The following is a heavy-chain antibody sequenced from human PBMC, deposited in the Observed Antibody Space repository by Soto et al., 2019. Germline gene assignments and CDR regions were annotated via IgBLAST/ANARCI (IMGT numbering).Heavy chain of an antibody. CDR3: AREDSNGWSGESLDV. V-gene: IGHV4-34*01. CDR2: LDQSGGT. CDR1: GDSLRGQS. Sequence: PSETLSLTCAVVGDSLRGQSWNWIRQSPGEGLEWIGELDQSGGTNYNPSLKSRAIISDDTYKNQFSLTLTSVTAADTAVYYCAREDSNGWSGESLDVWGQGTTVTVSS. D-gene: IGHD6-19*01. J-gene: IGHJ6*02.